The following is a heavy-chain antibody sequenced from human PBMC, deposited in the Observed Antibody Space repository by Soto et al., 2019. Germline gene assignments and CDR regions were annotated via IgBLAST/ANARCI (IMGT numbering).Heavy chain of an antibody. CDR3: ASVAPVRYSSSWYYYYYGMDV. D-gene: IGHD6-13*01. J-gene: IGHJ6*02. CDR2: IYYSGST. Sequence: SETLSLTCTVSGGSISSSSYYWGWIRQPPGKGLEWIGSIYYSGSTYYNPSLKSRVTISVDTSKNQFSLKLSSVTAADTAVYYCASVAPVRYSSSWYYYYYGMDVWGQGTTVTVSS. V-gene: IGHV4-39*01. CDR1: GGSISSSSYY.